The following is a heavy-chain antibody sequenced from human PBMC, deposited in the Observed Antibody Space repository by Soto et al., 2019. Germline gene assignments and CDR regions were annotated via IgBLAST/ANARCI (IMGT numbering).Heavy chain of an antibody. CDR1: GFTFSSYW. CDR2: IKQDGSEK. V-gene: IGHV3-7*03. J-gene: IGHJ4*02. D-gene: IGHD3-3*01. CDR3: ARNKRFLEWLPVY. Sequence: PGGSLRLSCAASGFTFSSYWMSWVRQAPGKGLEWVANIKQDGSEKYYVDSVKGRFTISRDNAKNSLYLQMYSLRAEDTAVYYCARNKRFLEWLPVYWGQGTLVTVSS.